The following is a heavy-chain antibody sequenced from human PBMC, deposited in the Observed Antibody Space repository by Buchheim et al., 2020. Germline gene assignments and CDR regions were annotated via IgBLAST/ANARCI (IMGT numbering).Heavy chain of an antibody. J-gene: IGHJ4*02. CDR2: ISYDGSNK. CDR1: GFTFSSYA. V-gene: IGHV3-30-3*01. Sequence: QVQLVESGGGVVQPGRSLRLSCAASGFTFSSYAMHWVRQAPGKGLEWVAVISYDGSNKYYADSVKGRFTISRDNSKNTLYLQMNSLRAEDTAVYYCAKGESDYYDSSGYYPRYYDYWGQGTL. D-gene: IGHD3-22*01. CDR3: AKGESDYYDSSGYYPRYYDY.